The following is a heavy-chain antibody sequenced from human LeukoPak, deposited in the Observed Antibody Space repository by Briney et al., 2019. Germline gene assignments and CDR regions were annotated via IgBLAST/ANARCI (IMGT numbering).Heavy chain of an antibody. CDR3: ARGVLRYFDWLLFPLGAFDI. D-gene: IGHD3-9*01. CDR1: GDSVSSNSAA. V-gene: IGHV6-1*01. Sequence: SQTLSLTCAISGDSVSSNSAAWNWIRQSPSRGLEWLGRIYYRSKWYNDYAVSVKSRITINPDTSKNQFSLQLNSVTPEDTAVYYRARGVLRYFDWLLFPLGAFDIWGQGTMVTVSS. J-gene: IGHJ3*02. CDR2: IYYRSKWYN.